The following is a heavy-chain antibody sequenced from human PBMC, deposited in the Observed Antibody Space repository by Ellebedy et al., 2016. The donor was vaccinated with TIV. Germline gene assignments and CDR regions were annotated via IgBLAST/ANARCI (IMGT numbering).Heavy chain of an antibody. CDR3: ARYGDVFLTGYQDIGGFDY. CDR1: GDSISSYY. CDR2: IFDSGST. J-gene: IGHJ4*02. D-gene: IGHD3-9*01. V-gene: IGHV4-59*01. Sequence: MPSETLSLTCSVSGDSISSYYWSWIRQPPGKGLEWIGYIFDSGSTDYTPSLKSRVAMSVDTSKDQISLRLSSVTAADTAVYYCARYGDVFLTGYQDIGGFDYWGQGALVTVSS.